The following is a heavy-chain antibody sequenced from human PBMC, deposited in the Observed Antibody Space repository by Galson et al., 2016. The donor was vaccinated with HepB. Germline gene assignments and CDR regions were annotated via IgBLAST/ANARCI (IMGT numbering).Heavy chain of an antibody. CDR1: GGSVSSGRYY. CDR2: VSNTGTT. Sequence: ETLSLTCYVSGGSVSSGRYYWTWIRQPPGKGLEWIGYVSNTGTTNYHPSLQSRVTMSVDMSKNQLSLKLSSVTAADTAVYYCARVRSGYSGIADWGQGTLVTVSS. V-gene: IGHV4-61*01. D-gene: IGHD3-22*01. J-gene: IGHJ4*02. CDR3: ARVRSGYSGIAD.